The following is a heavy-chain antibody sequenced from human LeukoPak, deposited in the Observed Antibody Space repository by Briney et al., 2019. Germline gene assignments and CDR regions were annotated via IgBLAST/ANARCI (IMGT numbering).Heavy chain of an antibody. Sequence: GGSLRLSCSASGLTFSNYAMSWVRQAPGKGLEWVSGINANGGYTYNADSVKGRFTISRDNSMNTLSLQMDSLRAEDTAIYHCAKQRGIYLDFDYWGQGTLVTVSS. CDR2: INANGGYT. J-gene: IGHJ4*02. D-gene: IGHD1-26*01. CDR1: GLTFSNYA. V-gene: IGHV3-23*01. CDR3: AKQRGIYLDFDY.